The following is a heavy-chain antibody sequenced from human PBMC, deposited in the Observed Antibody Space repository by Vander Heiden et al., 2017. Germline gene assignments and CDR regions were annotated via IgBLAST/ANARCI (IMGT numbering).Heavy chain of an antibody. D-gene: IGHD1-20*01. CDR1: GGSISSGDYY. CDR2: IYYSGST. Sequence: QVQLQESGPGLVKPSQTLSLTCTVSGGSISSGDYYWSWIRQPPGKGLEWIGYIYYSGSTYYNPSLKSRVTISVDTSKNQVSMKLSSVTAAETAVYYCAIDVRSYNWNRWFDPWGQGTLVTVSS. V-gene: IGHV4-30-4*01. CDR3: AIDVRSYNWNRWFDP. J-gene: IGHJ5*02.